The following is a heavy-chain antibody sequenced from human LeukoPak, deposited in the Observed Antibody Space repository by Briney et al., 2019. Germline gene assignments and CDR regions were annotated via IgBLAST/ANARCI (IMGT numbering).Heavy chain of an antibody. CDR2: INHSGST. V-gene: IGHV4-34*01. CDR3: ARVAERWLHFDY. Sequence: PSETLSLTCAVYGGSFSGYYWSWIRQPPGKGLEWIGEINHSGSTNYNPSLKSRVTISVDTSKNQFSLKLSSVTAADTAVYYCARVAERWLHFDYWGQGTLVTVSS. J-gene: IGHJ4*02. D-gene: IGHD5-24*01. CDR1: GGSFSGYY.